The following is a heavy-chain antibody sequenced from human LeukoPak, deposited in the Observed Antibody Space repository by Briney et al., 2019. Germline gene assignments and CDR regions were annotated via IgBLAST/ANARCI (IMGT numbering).Heavy chain of an antibody. Sequence: GESLKISCKGSGYSFTNYWIGWVRQMPGKGLEWMGIIYPGDSNTRYSPSFQGQVTISADKSISTAYLQWSSLKASDTAVYYCATPMNQQRYLDLWGQGTMVTVSS. CDR1: GYSFTNYW. CDR2: IYPGDSNT. J-gene: IGHJ3*01. V-gene: IGHV5-51*01. CDR3: ATPMNQQRYLDL. D-gene: IGHD1/OR15-1a*01.